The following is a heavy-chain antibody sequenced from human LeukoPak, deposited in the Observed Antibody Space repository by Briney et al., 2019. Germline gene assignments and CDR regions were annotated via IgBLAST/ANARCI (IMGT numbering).Heavy chain of an antibody. Sequence: SQTLSLTCAISGDGVSSSGAAWNWIRQSPSRGLEWLGRTYYRSKWSTDYARSVKSRITINADTSKNQFSLQLNSVTPEDTAVYYCVREGGRYNGYDLDYWGQGTLVTVSS. CDR1: GDGVSSSGAA. V-gene: IGHV6-1*01. CDR2: TYYRSKWST. J-gene: IGHJ4*02. CDR3: VREGGRYNGYDLDY. D-gene: IGHD5-12*01.